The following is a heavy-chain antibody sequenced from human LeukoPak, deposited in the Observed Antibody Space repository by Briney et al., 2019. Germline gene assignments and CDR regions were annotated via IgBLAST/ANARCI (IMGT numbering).Heavy chain of an antibody. CDR3: ARMPARGLGRN. J-gene: IGHJ4*02. CDR2: INHSGST. D-gene: IGHD3/OR15-3a*01. CDR1: GGSFSGYY. V-gene: IGHV4-34*01. Sequence: PSETLSLTCAVYGGSFSGYYWSWIRQPPGKGLEWIGEINHSGSTNYNPSLKSRVTISVDTSKNQFSLKLSSVTAADTAVYYCARMPARGLGRNWGQGTLGTVSS.